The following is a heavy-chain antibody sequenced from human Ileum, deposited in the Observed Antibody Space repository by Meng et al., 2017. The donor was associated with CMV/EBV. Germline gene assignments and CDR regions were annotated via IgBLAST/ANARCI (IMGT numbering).Heavy chain of an antibody. D-gene: IGHD3-3*01. CDR1: GYTFTSYD. J-gene: IGHJ4*02. CDR2: MNPNSGNT. V-gene: IGHV1-8*01. Sequence: ASVKVSCKASGYTFTSYDINWVRQATGQGLEWMGWMNPNSGNTGYAQKFQGRVTMTRNTSISTAYMELSSLRSEDTAVYYCARGYPYPITIFGVADYWGQGTLVTVSS. CDR3: ARGYPYPITIFGVADY.